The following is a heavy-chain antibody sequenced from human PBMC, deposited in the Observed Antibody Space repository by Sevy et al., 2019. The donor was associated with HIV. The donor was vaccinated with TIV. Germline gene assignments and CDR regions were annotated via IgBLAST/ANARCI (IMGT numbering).Heavy chain of an antibody. Sequence: SETLSLTCTVSGGSINNPDYNWSWIRQSPGKGLEGLGYIYYSGNTYYSPALRVPISFSMDTSKNQFSRALMSVTAADTAVYFCARGTGPFGWLDPWGQGTRVTVSS. D-gene: IGHD3-9*01. CDR2: IYYSGNT. V-gene: IGHV4-30-4*01. CDR3: ARGTGPFGWLDP. J-gene: IGHJ5*02. CDR1: GGSINNPDYN.